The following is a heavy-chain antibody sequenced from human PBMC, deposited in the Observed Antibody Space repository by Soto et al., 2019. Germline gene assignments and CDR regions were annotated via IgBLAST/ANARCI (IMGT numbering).Heavy chain of an antibody. J-gene: IGHJ4*01. D-gene: IGHD6-19*01. CDR1: GYTFTKNV. V-gene: IGHV1-8*01. Sequence: ASVKVSCKPSGYTFTKNVINWVRQAPGQGLEWIGWMNPNSGNTGYAQKFKGRVTMTRSTSLGTAYIELSSLTSDGTAVYYCARVMSAGHYDYWGHGTMVTVSS. CDR3: ARVMSAGHYDY. CDR2: MNPNSGNT.